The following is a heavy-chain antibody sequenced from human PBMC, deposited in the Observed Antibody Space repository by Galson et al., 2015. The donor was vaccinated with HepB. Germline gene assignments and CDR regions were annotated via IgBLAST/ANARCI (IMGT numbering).Heavy chain of an antibody. Sequence: TLSLTCTVSGYAISSGGFYWSWIRQRPGKGLEWLGYISHTGGTYYNPSLGGRLTLSGDRWKNQFSLRLTSLTAAATAIYYCARTEGPTTLGGGGLLLDPSGKGTLVIVSS. J-gene: IGHJ5*02. V-gene: IGHV4-31*03. D-gene: IGHD2/OR15-2a*01. CDR3: ARTEGPTTLGGGGLLLDP. CDR2: ISHTGGT. CDR1: GYAISSGGFY.